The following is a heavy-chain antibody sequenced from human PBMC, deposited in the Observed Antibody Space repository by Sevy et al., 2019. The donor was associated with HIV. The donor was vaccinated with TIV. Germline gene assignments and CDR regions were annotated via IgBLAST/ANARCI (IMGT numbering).Heavy chain of an antibody. Sequence: GGSLRLSYAVSGFTFSSYAMNWVRQSPGMGLEWVSGISGSGVSTYYADSVKGRFTISRDNSRNTLYLQINSLRAEDTALYYCAKDLAYDNTYLDFWGQGTLVTVSS. CDR1: GFTFSSYA. V-gene: IGHV3-23*01. D-gene: IGHD3-22*01. CDR2: ISGSGVST. CDR3: AKDLAYDNTYLDF. J-gene: IGHJ4*02.